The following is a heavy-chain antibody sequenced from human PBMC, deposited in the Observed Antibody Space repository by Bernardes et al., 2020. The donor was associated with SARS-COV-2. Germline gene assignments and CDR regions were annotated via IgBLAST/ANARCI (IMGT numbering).Heavy chain of an antibody. CDR3: ARGGWRFGELPRGTNWFDP. D-gene: IGHD3-10*01. V-gene: IGHV1-69*13. CDR1: GGTFSSYA. J-gene: IGHJ5*02. Sequence: SMKVSCKASGGTFSSYAISWVRQAPGQGLEWMGRIIPIFGTANYAQKFQGRVTITADESTSTAYMELSSLRSEDTAVYYWARGGWRFGELPRGTNWFDPWGQGTLVTVSS. CDR2: IIPIFGTA.